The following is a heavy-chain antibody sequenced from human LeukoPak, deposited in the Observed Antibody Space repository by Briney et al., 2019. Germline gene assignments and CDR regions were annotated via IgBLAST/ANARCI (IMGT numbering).Heavy chain of an antibody. D-gene: IGHD4-17*01. Sequence: SQTLSLTCTVSDGSISSGSYYWSWIRQPAGKGLEWIGRIYTSGSTNYNPSLKSRVTISVDTSKNQFSLKLSSVTAADTAVYYCARELYDYAYYYYMDVWGKGTTVTVSS. J-gene: IGHJ6*03. CDR3: ARELYDYAYYYYMDV. V-gene: IGHV4-61*02. CDR1: DGSISSGSYY. CDR2: IYTSGST.